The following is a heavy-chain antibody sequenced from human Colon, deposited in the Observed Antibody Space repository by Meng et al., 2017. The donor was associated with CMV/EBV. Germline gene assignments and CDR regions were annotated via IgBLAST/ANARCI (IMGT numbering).Heavy chain of an antibody. J-gene: IGHJ4*01. CDR2: MSPAENEY. Sequence: GGSLKISCAASGFSFSDYWVTWVRQRPGKGLELVANMSPAENEYSYGDSVEGRFTMSRDNAKDSLYLDMTGLRADDTAVYFCATDFGWYRRIYWGQGTLVTVSS. V-gene: IGHV3-7*03. CDR1: GFSFSDYW. CDR3: ATDFGWYRRIY. D-gene: IGHD6-19*01.